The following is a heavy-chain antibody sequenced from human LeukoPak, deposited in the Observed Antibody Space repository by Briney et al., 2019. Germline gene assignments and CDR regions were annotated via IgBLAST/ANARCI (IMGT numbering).Heavy chain of an antibody. D-gene: IGHD1-26*01. V-gene: IGHV3-20*04. CDR1: GFTFDDYA. CDR3: AATYSGNWEFDY. Sequence: GGSLRLSCAASGFTFDDYAMSWVRQAPGKGLEWVSGINWDGDNSGSADSVKGRFTISRDNAKNSLYLEMNSLRAEDTALYYCAATYSGNWEFDYWGQGTLVTVSS. J-gene: IGHJ4*02. CDR2: INWDGDNS.